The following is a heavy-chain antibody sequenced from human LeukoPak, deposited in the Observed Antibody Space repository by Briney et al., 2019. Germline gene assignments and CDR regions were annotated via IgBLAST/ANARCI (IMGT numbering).Heavy chain of an antibody. J-gene: IGHJ5*02. Sequence: SETLSLTCTVSGGSISSDYWSWIRQPPGKGLEWIGYMYYRGSTKYNPSLKSQVTISGDTSKNQLSLKMSSVTAADTAVYYCARDKASGRNWFDPWGQGTLVTVSS. V-gene: IGHV4-59*01. CDR1: GGSISSDY. CDR3: ARDKASGRNWFDP. CDR2: MYYRGST.